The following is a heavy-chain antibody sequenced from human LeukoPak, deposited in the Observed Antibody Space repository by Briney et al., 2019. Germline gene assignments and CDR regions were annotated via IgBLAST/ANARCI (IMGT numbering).Heavy chain of an antibody. CDR2: INHSGST. CDR1: GGSFSGYY. D-gene: IGHD6-6*01. J-gene: IGHJ4*02. V-gene: IGHV4-34*01. Sequence: SETLSLTCAVYGGSFSGYYWSWIRQPPGKGLEWIGEINHSGSTNYNPSLKSRVTISVDTSKNQFSLKLSSVTAADTAVYYRARGRRGAARRGGYYFDYWGQGTLVTVSS. CDR3: ARGRRGAARRGGYYFDY.